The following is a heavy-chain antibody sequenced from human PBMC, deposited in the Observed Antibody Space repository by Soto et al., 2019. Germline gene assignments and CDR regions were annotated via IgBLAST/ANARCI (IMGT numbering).Heavy chain of an antibody. D-gene: IGHD5-12*01. J-gene: IGHJ4*02. CDR1: GGSMSSSSYY. CDR2: IYYSGST. Sequence: PSETLSLTCTVSGGSMSSSSYYWGWIRQPPGKGLEWIGSIYYSGSTYYNPSLKSRVTISVDTSKNQFSLKLSSVTAADTAVYYCALTLDGYNLGYWGQGTLVTVSS. CDR3: ALTLDGYNLGY. V-gene: IGHV4-39*01.